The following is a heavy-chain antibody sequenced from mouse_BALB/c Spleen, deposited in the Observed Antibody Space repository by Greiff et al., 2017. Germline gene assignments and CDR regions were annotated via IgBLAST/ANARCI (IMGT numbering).Heavy chain of an antibody. Sequence: EVQGVESGGGLVQPGGSRKLSCAASGFTFSSFGMHWVRQAPEKGLEWVAYISSGSSTIYYADTVKGRFTISRDNPKNTLFLQMTSLRSEDTAMYYCARSGIHYYYFDYWGQGTTLTVSS. V-gene: IGHV5-17*02. D-gene: IGHD1-2*01. CDR2: ISSGSSTI. CDR1: GFTFSSFG. CDR3: ARSGIHYYYFDY. J-gene: IGHJ2*01.